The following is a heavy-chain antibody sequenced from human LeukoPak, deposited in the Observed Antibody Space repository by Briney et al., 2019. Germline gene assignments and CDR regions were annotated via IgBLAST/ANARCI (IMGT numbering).Heavy chain of an antibody. Sequence: GGSLRLSCSASGFSFRSDAMHWVRQAPGKGLEYVSRISSDGGTTYYTDSVKGRFTISRGNSKNRLYLQMSGLRLEDTAVYYCVTGGYCTSTNCYTLLDYWGQGTLVTVSS. CDR2: ISSDGGTT. J-gene: IGHJ4*02. V-gene: IGHV3-64D*06. CDR3: VTGGYCTSTNCYTLLDY. D-gene: IGHD2-2*02. CDR1: GFSFRSDA.